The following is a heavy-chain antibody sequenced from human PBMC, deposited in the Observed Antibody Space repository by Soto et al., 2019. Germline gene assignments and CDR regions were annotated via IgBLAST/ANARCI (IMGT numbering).Heavy chain of an antibody. CDR2: INAGNGNT. CDR1: GYTFTSYA. Sequence: QVQLVQSGAEVKKPGASVKVSCKASGYTFTSYAMHWVRQAPGQRLEWMGWINAGNGNTKYSQKFHGRVTITRDTXAXXAYMELSSLRSEDTAVYYCASDYYGSGSSWVRFDYWGQGTLVTVSS. V-gene: IGHV1-3*01. D-gene: IGHD3-10*01. J-gene: IGHJ4*02. CDR3: ASDYYGSGSSWVRFDY.